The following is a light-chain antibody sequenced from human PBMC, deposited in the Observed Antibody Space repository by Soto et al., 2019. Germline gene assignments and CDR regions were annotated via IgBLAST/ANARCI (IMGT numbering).Light chain of an antibody. Sequence: EIVMTQSPATLSVSPGERATLSCRASQSVSSNLAWYQQKPGQAPRLLIYGASSRATGIPVRFSGSGSGTEFTLTISSLQPDDFATYYRQQYNSYWTFGQGTKVDIK. V-gene: IGKV3-15*01. CDR2: GAS. CDR1: QSVSSN. CDR3: QQYNSYWT. J-gene: IGKJ1*01.